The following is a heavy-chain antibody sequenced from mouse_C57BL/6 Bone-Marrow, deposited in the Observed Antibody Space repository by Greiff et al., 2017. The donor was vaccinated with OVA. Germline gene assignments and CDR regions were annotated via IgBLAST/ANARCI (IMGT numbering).Heavy chain of an antibody. CDR2: INPYNGGT. CDR3: ARELLRS. D-gene: IGHD1-1*01. Sequence: VQLQQSGAELMKPGASVKMSCKASGYTFTDYYMNWVKQSHGKSLEWIGVINPYNGGTSYNQKFKGKATLTVDKSSSTAYMELNSLTSEDSAVYYCARELLRSGGQGTTLTVSS. V-gene: IGHV1-19*01. J-gene: IGHJ2*01. CDR1: GYTFTDYY.